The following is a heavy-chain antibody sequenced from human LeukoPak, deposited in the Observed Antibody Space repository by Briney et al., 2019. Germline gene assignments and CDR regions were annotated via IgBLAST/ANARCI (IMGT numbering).Heavy chain of an antibody. D-gene: IGHD3-3*01. CDR3: ARLLQSLVIMRPGGFDY. J-gene: IGHJ4*02. Sequence: GASVKVSCKASGYTFTGYYMHWVRQAPGQGLEWMGWINPNSGGTNYAQKFQGRVTMTRDTSISTAYMELSRLRSDDTAVYYCARLLQSLVIMRPGGFDYWGQGTLVTVSS. CDR1: GYTFTGYY. CDR2: INPNSGGT. V-gene: IGHV1-2*02.